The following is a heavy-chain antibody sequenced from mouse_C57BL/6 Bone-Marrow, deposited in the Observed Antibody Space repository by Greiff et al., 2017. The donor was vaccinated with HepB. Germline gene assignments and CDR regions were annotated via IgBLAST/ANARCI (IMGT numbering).Heavy chain of an antibody. V-gene: IGHV3-6*01. CDR3: ASFCRGFAY. CDR1: GYSITSGYY. D-gene: IGHD3-3*01. CDR2: ISYDGSN. J-gene: IGHJ3*01. Sequence: EVKLQESGPGLVKPSQSLSLTCSVTGYSITSGYYWNWIRQFPGNKLEWMGYISYDGSNNYNPSLKNRISITRDTSKNQFFLKLNSVTTEDTASYYCASFCRGFAYWGQGTLVTVSA.